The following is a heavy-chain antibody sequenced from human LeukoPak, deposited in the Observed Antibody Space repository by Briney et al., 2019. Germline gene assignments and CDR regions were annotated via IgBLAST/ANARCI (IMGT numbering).Heavy chain of an antibody. J-gene: IGHJ6*03. Sequence: SETLSLTCTVSGGSISSYYWSWIRQPPGKGLEWIGYIYYSGSTNYNPSLKSRVTISVDTSKDQFSLKLSSVTAADTAVYYCAKQSQYYDFWSGYLHEYYYMAVWGKGTTVTVSS. CDR2: IYYSGST. D-gene: IGHD3-3*01. V-gene: IGHV4-59*08. CDR3: AKQSQYYDFWSGYLHEYYYMAV. CDR1: GGSISSYY.